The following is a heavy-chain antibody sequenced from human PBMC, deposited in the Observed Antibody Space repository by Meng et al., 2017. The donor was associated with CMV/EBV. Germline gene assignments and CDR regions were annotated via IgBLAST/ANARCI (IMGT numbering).Heavy chain of an antibody. CDR2: IIPILGIA. D-gene: IGHD1-7*01. CDR1: GGTFSSYA. J-gene: IGHJ6*02. CDR3: ASAGDITGTGRDYYYYYGMDV. Sequence: SVKVSCKASGGTFSSYAISWVRQAPGQGLEWMGGIIPILGIANYAQKFQGRVTITADKSTGTAYMELSSLRSEDTAVYYCASAGDITGTGRDYYYYYGMDVWGQGTTVTVSS. V-gene: IGHV1-69*10.